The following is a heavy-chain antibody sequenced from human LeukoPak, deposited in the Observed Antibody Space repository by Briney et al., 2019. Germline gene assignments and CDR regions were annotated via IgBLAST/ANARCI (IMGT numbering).Heavy chain of an antibody. D-gene: IGHD3-22*01. V-gene: IGHV1-18*01. CDR3: ASLAHFDGSTYYPDF. Sequence: ASVKVSCKASGYTFTSYGISWVRQAPGQGLEWMGWISAYNGNTNYAQKLQGRVTMTTDTSTGTAYMELRSLRSDDTAVYYCASLAHFDGSTYYPDFWGQGTLVTVSS. CDR1: GYTFTSYG. J-gene: IGHJ4*02. CDR2: ISAYNGNT.